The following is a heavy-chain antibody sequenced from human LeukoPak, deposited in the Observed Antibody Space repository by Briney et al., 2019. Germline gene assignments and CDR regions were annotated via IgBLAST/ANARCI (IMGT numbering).Heavy chain of an antibody. CDR1: GFTFSSYT. CDR3: ARRGESTNYGDYRFDS. J-gene: IGHJ4*02. CDR2: ITTSDGNT. V-gene: IGHV3-23*01. D-gene: IGHD4-17*01. Sequence: SGGSLRLSCAASGFTFSSYTMSWVRQAPGKGLEWVSTITTSDGNTYYADSVKGRFTVSRDNSKNTLYLQMNSLRAEDTAVYYCARRGESTNYGDYRFDSWGQGTLVTVSS.